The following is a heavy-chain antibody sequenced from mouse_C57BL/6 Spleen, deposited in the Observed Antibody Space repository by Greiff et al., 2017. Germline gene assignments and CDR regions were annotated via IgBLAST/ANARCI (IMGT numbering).Heavy chain of an antibody. Sequence: EVKVVESGGGLVQPGGSLSLSCAASGFTFTDYYMSWVRQPPGKALEWLGFIRNKANGYTTEYSASVKGRFTISRDNSQSILYLQMNALRAEASATYCCASSNWDVYFDYWGQGTTLTVSS. CDR2: IRNKANGYTT. CDR1: GFTFTDYY. D-gene: IGHD4-1*02. CDR3: ASSNWDVYFDY. V-gene: IGHV7-3*01. J-gene: IGHJ2*01.